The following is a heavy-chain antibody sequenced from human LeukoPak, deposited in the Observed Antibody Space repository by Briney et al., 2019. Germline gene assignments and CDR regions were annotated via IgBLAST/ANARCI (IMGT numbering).Heavy chain of an antibody. CDR2: ISSSGSAI. D-gene: IGHD3-22*01. CDR3: ARAQDPLLYYSDNSGYYYNLDY. CDR1: GFTFSTYS. J-gene: IGHJ4*02. Sequence: GGSLRLSCAASGFTFSTYSMNWVRQAPGKGLEWISYISSSGSAIYYADSVKGRFTISRDNVKISLSLQMNSLRDEDTAVYYCARAQDPLLYYSDNSGYYYNLDYWGQGTLVTVSS. V-gene: IGHV3-48*02.